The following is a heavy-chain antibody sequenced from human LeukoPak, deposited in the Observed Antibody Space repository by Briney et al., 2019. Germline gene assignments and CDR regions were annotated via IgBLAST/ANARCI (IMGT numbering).Heavy chain of an antibody. J-gene: IGHJ6*03. CDR1: GFIFKNYG. CDR3: ARDPYSGTYGDTYYYYMDV. D-gene: IGHD1-26*01. Sequence: PGGSLRLSCAASGFIFKNYGMHWARQAPGKGLEWLAFIEYNGATKDYADSVKGRFTISRDNSKNTVSLQMNSLRAEDTAVYYCARDPYSGTYGDTYYYYMDVWGKGTTVTISS. V-gene: IGHV3-33*05. CDR2: IEYNGATK.